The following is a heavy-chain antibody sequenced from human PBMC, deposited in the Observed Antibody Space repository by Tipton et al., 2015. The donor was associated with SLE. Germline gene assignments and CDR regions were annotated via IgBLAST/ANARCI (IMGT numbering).Heavy chain of an antibody. V-gene: IGHV4-61*02. CDR1: GGSISSGSYY. D-gene: IGHD1-1*01. CDR2: IYISGST. Sequence: TLSLTCTVSGGSISSGSYYWSWIRQPAGKGLEWIGRIYISGSTNYNPSLKSRVTTSVHTSKNQFSLKLSSVTAADTAVYYCAREGVPRTRGFDYWGQGTLVTVSS. J-gene: IGHJ4*02. CDR3: AREGVPRTRGFDY.